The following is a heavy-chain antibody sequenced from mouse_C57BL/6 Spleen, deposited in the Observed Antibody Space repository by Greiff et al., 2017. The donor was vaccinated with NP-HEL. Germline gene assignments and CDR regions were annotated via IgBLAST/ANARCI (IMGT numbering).Heavy chain of an antibody. D-gene: IGHD3-2*02. Sequence: QVQLKQPGAELVMPGASVKLSCKASGYTFTSYWMHWVKQRPGQGLEWIGEIDPSDSYTNYNQKFKGKSTLTVDKSSSTAYMQLSSLTSEDSAVYYCARSGAQAPDYWGQGTTLTVSS. CDR1: GYTFTSYW. V-gene: IGHV1-69*01. CDR3: ARSGAQAPDY. CDR2: IDPSDSYT. J-gene: IGHJ2*01.